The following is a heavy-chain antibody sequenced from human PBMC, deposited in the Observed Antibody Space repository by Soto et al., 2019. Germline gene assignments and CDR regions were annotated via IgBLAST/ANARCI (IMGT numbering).Heavy chain of an antibody. D-gene: IGHD5-12*01. CDR3: ARDSPIGSTFSGYDAIDS. CDR2: TIPLLNVA. V-gene: IGHV1-69*08. CDR1: GGTFSTST. Sequence: QVQLVQSGAEVKKPGSSVKVSCKAPGGTFSTSTFTWVRQAPGQGLEWMGRTIPLLNVADYAQDFQGRLTITADKSTNTTYMELTSLTSKDTAVYFCARDSPIGSTFSGYDAIDSWGQGTLVTVSS. J-gene: IGHJ4*02.